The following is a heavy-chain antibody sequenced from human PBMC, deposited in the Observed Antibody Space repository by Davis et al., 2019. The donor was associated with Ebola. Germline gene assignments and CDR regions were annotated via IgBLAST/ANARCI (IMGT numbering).Heavy chain of an antibody. J-gene: IGHJ6*02. CDR2: IRSKANSYAT. CDR3: SMTTVTTDV. Sequence: GESLKISCAASGFTFSGSAMHWVRQASGKGLEWVGRIRSKANSYATVYAASVKGRFTISRDDSKNTAYLQMNSLKTEDTAVYYCSMTTVTTDVWGQGTTVTVSS. D-gene: IGHD4-11*01. V-gene: IGHV3-73*01. CDR1: GFTFSGSA.